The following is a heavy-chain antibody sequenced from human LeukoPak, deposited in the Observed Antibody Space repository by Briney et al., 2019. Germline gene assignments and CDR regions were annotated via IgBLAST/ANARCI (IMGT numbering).Heavy chain of an antibody. CDR3: ARDLDSGSYYWFDP. Sequence: SVKVSCKASGGTSSSYAISWVRQAPGQGLEWMGGIIPIFGTANYAQKFQGRVTITADESTSTAYMELSSLRSEDTAVYYCARDLDSGSYYWFDPWGQGTLVTVSS. J-gene: IGHJ5*02. D-gene: IGHD1-26*01. V-gene: IGHV1-69*13. CDR2: IIPIFGTA. CDR1: GGTSSSYA.